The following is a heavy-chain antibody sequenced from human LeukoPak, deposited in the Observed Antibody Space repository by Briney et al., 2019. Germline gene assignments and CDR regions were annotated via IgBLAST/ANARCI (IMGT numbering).Heavy chain of an antibody. D-gene: IGHD2-2*01. V-gene: IGHV3-23*01. Sequence: GGSLRLSCAASGFTFSSYAMSWVRQAPGKGLEWVSAISGSGGSTYYADSVKGRFTISRDNSKNTLYLQMNSLRAEDTAVYYCAKDKGSIIVVVPAAIGGMDVWGQGTRSPSP. CDR1: GFTFSSYA. CDR2: ISGSGGST. CDR3: AKDKGSIIVVVPAAIGGMDV. J-gene: IGHJ6*02.